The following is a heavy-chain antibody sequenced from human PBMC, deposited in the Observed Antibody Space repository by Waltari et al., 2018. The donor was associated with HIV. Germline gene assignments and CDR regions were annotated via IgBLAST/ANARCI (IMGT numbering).Heavy chain of an antibody. CDR2: ISGSGTTM. CDR1: GLPFSSSS. CDR3: AREFYYYNYIMFDP. J-gene: IGHJ5*02. Sequence: EVQLVESGGGMVQPGGPLRLSCAAAGLPFSSSSMNWVRQAPGKGLEWLSYISGSGTTMYYADSVRDRFTISRDNAKNSLYLQMNSLRAEDTAVYFCAREFYYYNYIMFDPWGQGTLVIVSS. V-gene: IGHV3-48*01. D-gene: IGHD3-22*01.